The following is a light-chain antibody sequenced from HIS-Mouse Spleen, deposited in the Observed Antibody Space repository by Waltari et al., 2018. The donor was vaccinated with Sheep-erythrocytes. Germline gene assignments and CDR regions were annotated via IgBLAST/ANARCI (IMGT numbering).Light chain of an antibody. CDR2: EGS. CDR1: SSDVGSYNL. Sequence: QSALTQPASVSGSPGQSITISCTGTSSDVGSYNLVSWYQQHPGKAPKRMIYEGSKPPSGLFKLFSGSKSGNTASLTISGLQAEEEADYYCSSYAGSNNWVFGGGTKLTVL. CDR3: SSYAGSNNWV. J-gene: IGLJ3*02. V-gene: IGLV2-23*01.